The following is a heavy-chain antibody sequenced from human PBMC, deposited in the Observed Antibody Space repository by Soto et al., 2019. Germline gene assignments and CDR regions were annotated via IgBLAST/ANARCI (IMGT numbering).Heavy chain of an antibody. CDR1: GFMFSTYA. CDR3: ASIPEIADADYFAF. Sequence: GGSLRLSCAASGFMFSTYAMNWVRQAPGKGLEWVSTISESGGGTYYADSVKGRFTISRDNSKNALYLQMNSLRAEDTAVYYCASIPEIADADYFAFPSQGTLDTVSS. V-gene: IGHV3-23*01. CDR2: ISESGGGT. D-gene: IGHD6-13*01. J-gene: IGHJ4*01.